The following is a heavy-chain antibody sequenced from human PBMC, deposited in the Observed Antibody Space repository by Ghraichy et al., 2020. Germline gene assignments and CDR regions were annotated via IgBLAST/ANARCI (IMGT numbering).Heavy chain of an antibody. V-gene: IGHV3-48*01. Sequence: GGSLRLSCAASGLTFRSYSMNWVRQAPGKGLEWVSYITSSSSTIYYADSVKGRFTISRDNAKNSLYLQMNSLRAEDTAVYYCAGGLRTIDYWGQGTLVTVSS. CDR1: GLTFRSYS. CDR3: AGGLRTIDY. CDR2: ITSSSSTI. D-gene: IGHD5-12*01. J-gene: IGHJ4*02.